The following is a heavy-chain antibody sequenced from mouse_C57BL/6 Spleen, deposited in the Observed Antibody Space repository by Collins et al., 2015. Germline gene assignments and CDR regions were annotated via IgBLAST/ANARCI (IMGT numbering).Heavy chain of an antibody. CDR1: GFSLSTSGMG. V-gene: IGHV8-12*01. Sequence: QVTLKESGPGILQPSQTLSLTCSFSGFSLSTSGMGVSWIRQPSGKGLEWLAHIYWDDDKRYNPSLKSRLTISKDTSRNQVFLKITSVDTADTATYYCARRAYLLYAMDYWGQGTSVTVSS. CDR2: IYWDDDK. CDR3: ARRAYLLYAMDY. J-gene: IGHJ4*01. D-gene: IGHD2-1*01.